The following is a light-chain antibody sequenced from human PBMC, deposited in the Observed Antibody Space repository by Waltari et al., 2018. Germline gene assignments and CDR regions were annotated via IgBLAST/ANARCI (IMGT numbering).Light chain of an antibody. V-gene: IGLV1-44*01. Sequence: QSVLTQSPSASGTPGQRVTMSCSGSNSNIGANSVNWYQHLPQRAPELLIFSNDRRPSGVPDRFPGSKSGTSASLAISGLQSGDEGNDYCATWDDDLNGPIFGAGTKLTVL. CDR2: SND. J-gene: IGLJ2*01. CDR1: NSNIGANS. CDR3: ATWDDDLNGPI.